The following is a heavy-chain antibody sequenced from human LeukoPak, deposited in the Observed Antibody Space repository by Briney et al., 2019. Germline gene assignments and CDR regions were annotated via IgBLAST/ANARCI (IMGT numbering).Heavy chain of an antibody. CDR1: GFTFSSYE. V-gene: IGHV3-21*01. CDR2: ISSSSSYI. D-gene: IGHD3-22*01. CDR3: ARDRHKYYYDGSGYPPY. J-gene: IGHJ4*02. Sequence: GGSLRLSCAASGFTFSSYEMNWVRQAPGKGLEWVSSISSSSSYIYYADSVKGRFTISRDNAKKSVYLQMNSLRAEDTAVYYCARDRHKYYYDGSGYPPYWGQGTLVTVSS.